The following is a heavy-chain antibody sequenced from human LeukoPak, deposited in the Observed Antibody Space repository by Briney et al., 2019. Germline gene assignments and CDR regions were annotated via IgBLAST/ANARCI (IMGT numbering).Heavy chain of an antibody. D-gene: IGHD2/OR15-2a*01. CDR2: IYHSGST. CDR3: ARDQGVLDAFDI. J-gene: IGHJ3*02. Sequence: PSETLSLTCTVSGYSISSGYYWGWIRQPPGEGLGWIGSIYHSGSTYYNPSLKSRVTISVDTSKNQFSLKLSSVTAADTAVYYCARDQGVLDAFDIWGQGTMVTVSS. CDR1: GYSISSGYY. V-gene: IGHV4-38-2*02.